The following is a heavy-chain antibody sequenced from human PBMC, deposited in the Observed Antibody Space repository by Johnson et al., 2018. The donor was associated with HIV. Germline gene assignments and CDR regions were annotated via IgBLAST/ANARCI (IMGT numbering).Heavy chain of an antibody. V-gene: IGHV3-9*01. CDR1: GFTFDDYG. D-gene: IGHD2-15*01. CDR2: ISWNSGSI. CDR3: ARVAALYDAFDI. Sequence: LVESGGGLVQPGRSLRLSCVTSGFTFDDYGMHWVRQAAGKGLEWVSGISWNSGSIAYGDSVKGRFTISRDNAKNSLYLQINSLRAEDTAVYYFARVAALYDAFDIWGQGTMVTVAS. J-gene: IGHJ3*02.